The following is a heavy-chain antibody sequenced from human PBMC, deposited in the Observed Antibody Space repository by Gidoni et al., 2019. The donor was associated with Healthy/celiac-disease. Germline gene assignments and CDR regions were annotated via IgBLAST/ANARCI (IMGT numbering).Heavy chain of an antibody. CDR2: LSGSGGST. D-gene: IGHD6-13*01. CDR3: AKGFQQLVS. J-gene: IGHJ4*02. V-gene: IGHV3-23*01. Sequence: EVQLLEAGGGWVQPGGSLRLACAASGFTFSSYAMGWVRQAPGKGLEWVSALSGSGGSTYSADSVKCRFTISRDNSKNTLYLQMNSLRAEDTALYSCAKGFQQLVSGGQGTLVTVSS. CDR1: GFTFSSYA.